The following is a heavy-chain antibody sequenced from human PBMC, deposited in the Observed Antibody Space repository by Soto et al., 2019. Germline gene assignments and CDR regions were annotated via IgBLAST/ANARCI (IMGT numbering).Heavy chain of an antibody. V-gene: IGHV3-66*01. CDR1: GFTVSNNY. CDR3: AGGPNWGY. D-gene: IGHD3-16*01. J-gene: IGHJ4*02. Sequence: VQLVESGGDLVQPGGSLRLSCAASGFTVSNNYMSWVRQAPGKGLEWVSLIYSSGGTYYADSVKGRFTISRDNSRNTLYLQMNGLRVVDTAVYYCAGGPNWGYWGQGTLVTVSP. CDR2: IYSSGGT.